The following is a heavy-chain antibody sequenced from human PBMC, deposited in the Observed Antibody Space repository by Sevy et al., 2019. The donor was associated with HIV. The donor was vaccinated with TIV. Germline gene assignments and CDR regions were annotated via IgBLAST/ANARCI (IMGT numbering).Heavy chain of an antibody. CDR1: SYSVGSDNY. Sequence: SETLSLTCAVSSYSVGSDNYWGWIRQSPGKGLEWIGIIYRSGTTSYNPSLKSRVTISVDTSKNQFSLKLSSVTASDTAVYFWARALGMATFGQIRFDSWGQGTLVTVSS. J-gene: IGHJ5*01. CDR2: IYRSGTT. CDR3: ARALGMATFGQIRFDS. D-gene: IGHD5-12*01. V-gene: IGHV4-38-2*01.